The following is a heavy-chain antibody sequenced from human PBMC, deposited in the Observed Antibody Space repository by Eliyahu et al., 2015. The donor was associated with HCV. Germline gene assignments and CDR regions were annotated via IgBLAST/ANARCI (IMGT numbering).Heavy chain of an antibody. Sequence: EVQLVESGGGLVKPGGSLRLSCAASGFTFSSYSMNWVRQAPGKGLEWVSSISSSSSYIYYADSVKGRFTISRDNAKNSLYLQMNSLRAEDTAVYYCARAEVGDSSGYPWGQGTLVTVSS. D-gene: IGHD3-22*01. CDR2: ISSSSSYI. V-gene: IGHV3-21*01. CDR3: ARAEVGDSSGYP. J-gene: IGHJ4*02. CDR1: GFTFSSYS.